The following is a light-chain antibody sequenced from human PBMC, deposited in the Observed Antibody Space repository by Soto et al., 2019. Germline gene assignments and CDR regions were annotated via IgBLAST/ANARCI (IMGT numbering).Light chain of an antibody. V-gene: IGKV4-1*01. CDR1: QSILYSSNNKNY. J-gene: IGKJ1*01. CDR3: PQYSSPHRT. Sequence: DIVLTQSPDSLAVSLGERATINCKSSQSILYSSNNKNYLAWYQQKPGEPPKLLLYWASTRESGVPDRFSGSGSGTDFTLTISSLQAEDVVVYYWPQYSSPHRTFGHGTKVNI. CDR2: WAS.